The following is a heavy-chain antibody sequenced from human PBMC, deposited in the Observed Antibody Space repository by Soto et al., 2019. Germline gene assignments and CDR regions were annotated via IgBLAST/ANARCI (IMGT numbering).Heavy chain of an antibody. CDR2: IYYSGST. CDR3: ARVKVGDLFRFNWFFDL. V-gene: IGHV4-59*04. J-gene: IGHJ2*01. D-gene: IGHD3-3*01. Sequence: PSETLSLTCTVSGGSINSYYWSWIRQPPGKGLEWIGYIYYSGSTFYNSSLKPRVSISVDRSKNQFSLKLKSVTETDTAVYYCARVKVGDLFRFNWFFDLWGRGTLVTVS. CDR1: GGSINSYY.